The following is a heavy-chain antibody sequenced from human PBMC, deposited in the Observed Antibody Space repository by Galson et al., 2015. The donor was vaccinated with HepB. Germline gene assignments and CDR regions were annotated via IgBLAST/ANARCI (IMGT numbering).Heavy chain of an antibody. Sequence: SLRLSCAASGFTFDNYAMHWVRQVPGRGLGWVSGISWNSGYIDYADSVRGRFTISRDNAKNSLYLQMNSLRDEDTALYYCAKDTEPIPMFYFAFWGQGTLVTVSS. CDR1: GFTFDNYA. V-gene: IGHV3-9*01. D-gene: IGHD3-10*02. CDR3: AKDTEPIPMFYFAF. J-gene: IGHJ4*02. CDR2: ISWNSGYI.